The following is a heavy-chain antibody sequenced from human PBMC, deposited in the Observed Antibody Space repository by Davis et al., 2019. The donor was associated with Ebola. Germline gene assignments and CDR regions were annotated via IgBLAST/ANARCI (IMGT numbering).Heavy chain of an antibody. CDR2: INQDGSEK. CDR3: ARADQMTTATTGGN. J-gene: IGHJ4*02. D-gene: IGHD4-17*01. Sequence: PGGSLRLSCAASGFTFTFSTYWMTWVRQAPGKGLERVANINQDGSEKHYVDSVKGRFTISRDNAKNSLDLQMNSLRAEDTAVYYCARADQMTTATTGGNWGQGTLVTVSS. CDR1: GFTFTFSTYW. V-gene: IGHV3-7*01.